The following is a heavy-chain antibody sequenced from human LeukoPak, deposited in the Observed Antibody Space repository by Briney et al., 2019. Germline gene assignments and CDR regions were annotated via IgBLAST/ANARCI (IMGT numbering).Heavy chain of an antibody. J-gene: IGHJ4*02. CDR2: TSYDGSNK. Sequence: PGGSLRLSCAASGFTFSSYAMHWVRQAPGKGLEWVAVTSYDGSNKYYADSVKGRFTISRDNSKNTLYLQMNSLRAEDTAVYYCARDPSRIAVAGTIDYWGQGTLVTVSS. D-gene: IGHD6-19*01. CDR1: GFTFSSYA. V-gene: IGHV3-30*04. CDR3: ARDPSRIAVAGTIDY.